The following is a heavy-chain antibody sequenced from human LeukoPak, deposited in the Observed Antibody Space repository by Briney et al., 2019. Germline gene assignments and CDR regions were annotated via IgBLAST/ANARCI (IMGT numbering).Heavy chain of an antibody. CDR3: TRRYYHDSSGYFNGDY. CDR2: IRSKANSYAT. Sequence: GGSLRLSCAASGFTFSGSAMHWVRQASGKGLEWIGRIRSKANSYATSYGASVKGRFTISRDDSKNTAYLQMNSLKTEDTAVYYCTRRYYHDSSGYFNGDYWGQGTLVTVSS. V-gene: IGHV3-73*01. CDR1: GFTFSGSA. D-gene: IGHD3-22*01. J-gene: IGHJ4*02.